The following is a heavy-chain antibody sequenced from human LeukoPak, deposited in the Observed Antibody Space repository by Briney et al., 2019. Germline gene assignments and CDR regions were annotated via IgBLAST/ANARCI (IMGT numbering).Heavy chain of an antibody. D-gene: IGHD1-26*01. CDR2: INTYNGNT. V-gene: IGHV1-18*01. Sequence: ASVKVSCKTSGYTFTTYGVSWVRQAPGQGLEWMGWINTYNGNTNYAQKLQGRVTMTTDTSTSTTYMELRSLRSDDTAVYYCAKDRWEYSGSYADYWGQGTLVTVSS. CDR3: AKDRWEYSGSYADY. CDR1: GYTFTTYG. J-gene: IGHJ4*02.